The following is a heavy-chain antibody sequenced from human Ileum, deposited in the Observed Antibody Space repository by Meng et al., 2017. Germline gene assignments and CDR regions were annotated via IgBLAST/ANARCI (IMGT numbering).Heavy chain of an antibody. CDR3: ARDHSDRSGWWFDP. V-gene: IGHV1-46*01. J-gene: IGHJ5*02. CDR1: GYIFTNYW. Sequence: VQRGELGGEVKKPGAEVKVTRKESGYIFTNYWMHWVRQAPGQGLEWMAVVNPKSGFAIFAKKFKGRVTVTRDTSTGTFYMELTSLRSDDSAEYFCARDHSDRSGWWFDPWGQGTLVTVSS. CDR2: VNPKSGFA. D-gene: IGHD6-19*01.